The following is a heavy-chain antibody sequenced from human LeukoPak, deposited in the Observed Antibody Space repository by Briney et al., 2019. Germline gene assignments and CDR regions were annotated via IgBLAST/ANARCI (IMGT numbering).Heavy chain of an antibody. D-gene: IGHD3-16*01. V-gene: IGHV3-30*18. CDR1: GFTFSSYG. Sequence: GGSLRLSCAASGFTFSSYGMHWVRQAPGKGLEWVAVISYDGSNKYYADSVKGRFTISRDNSKNTLYLQMNSLRAEDTALYYCAKALGDSYFDLWGRGTLVTVSS. J-gene: IGHJ2*01. CDR2: ISYDGSNK. CDR3: AKALGDSYFDL.